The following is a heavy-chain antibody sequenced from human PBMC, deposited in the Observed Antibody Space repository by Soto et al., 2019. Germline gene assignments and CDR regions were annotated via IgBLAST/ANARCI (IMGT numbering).Heavy chain of an antibody. J-gene: IGHJ4*02. V-gene: IGHV1-69*12. Sequence: QVQLVQSGAEVKKPGSSVKVSCKASGGTFSSYAISWVRQAPGQGLEWMGGIIPIFGTANYAQKFQGRVTITAGESTSTAYLELSSLRSEDTAVYYCARDTPQLGIFDYWGQGTLVTVSS. CDR3: ARDTPQLGIFDY. CDR1: GGTFSSYA. CDR2: IIPIFGTA. D-gene: IGHD7-27*01.